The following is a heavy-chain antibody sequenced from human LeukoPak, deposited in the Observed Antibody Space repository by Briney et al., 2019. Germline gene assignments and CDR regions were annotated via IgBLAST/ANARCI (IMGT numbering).Heavy chain of an antibody. Sequence: GGSLRLSCAASGFTVSSNYMSWVRQAPGKGLELVSVIYSGGIYNDGTTNYGDSVKGRFTISRDNSKNTLYLQMNSLRAEDTAVYYCARRELLGYSYGLRTFNIWGQGTTVTVSS. D-gene: IGHD5-18*01. J-gene: IGHJ3*02. CDR2: IYSGGIYNDGTT. CDR3: ARRELLGYSYGLRTFNI. V-gene: IGHV3-66*04. CDR1: GFTVSSNY.